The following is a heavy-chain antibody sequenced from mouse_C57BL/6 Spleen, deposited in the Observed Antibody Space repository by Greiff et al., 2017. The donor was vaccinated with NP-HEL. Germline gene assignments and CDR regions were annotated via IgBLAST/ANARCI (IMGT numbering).Heavy chain of an antibody. CDR1: GYTFTDYN. J-gene: IGHJ2*01. Sequence: VQLKESGPELVKPGASVKMSCKASGYTFTDYNMHWVKQSHGKSLEWIGYINPNNGGTSYNQKFKGKATLTVNKSSSTAYMELRSLTSEDSAVYYCARWGDGYYFDYWGQGTTLTVSS. V-gene: IGHV1-22*01. CDR3: ARWGDGYYFDY. D-gene: IGHD2-3*01. CDR2: INPNNGGT.